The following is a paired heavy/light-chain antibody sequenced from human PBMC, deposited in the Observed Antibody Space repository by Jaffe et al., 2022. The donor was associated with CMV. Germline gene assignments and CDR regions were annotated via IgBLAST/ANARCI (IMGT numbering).Heavy chain of an antibody. D-gene: IGHD6-19*01. CDR1: GFTFSSYA. J-gene: IGHJ6*02. V-gene: IGHV3-23*01. Sequence: EVQLLESGGGLVQPGGSLRLSCAASGFTFSSYAMTWVRQSPVKGLELVSAISGSGSKTYYADSVKGRFTISRDNSENTLYLQMDSLRAEDTAIYYCAKGGRPVAGTVVYAYGLDVWGQGTTVTVS. CDR2: ISGSGSKT. CDR3: AKGGRPVAGTVVYAYGLDV.
Light chain of an antibody. Sequence: DTQMTQSPSSLSASVGDRVTITCRASQSINTYLNWYQQKPGKAPKLLIYAASTLQSGVPSRFSGSGSGTDFTLTITTLQPEDFATYYCQQSYSTGWSFGQGTRVEIK. J-gene: IGKJ1*01. V-gene: IGKV1-39*01. CDR3: QQSYSTGWS. CDR2: AAS. CDR1: QSINTY.